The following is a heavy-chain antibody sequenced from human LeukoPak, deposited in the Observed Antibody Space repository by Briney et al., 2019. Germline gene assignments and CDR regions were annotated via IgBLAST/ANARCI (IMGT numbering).Heavy chain of an antibody. Sequence: PGGSLRLSCAASGFTFSSYAMSWVRQAPGKGLEWVSAISGSGSSTFYADSVKGRFTISRDNSKNTVYLQMNSLRAEDTAVYYCAKVDCSRTSCYAGNYYYGMDVWGQGTTVTVSS. D-gene: IGHD2-2*01. CDR1: GFTFSSYA. CDR3: AKVDCSRTSCYAGNYYYGMDV. V-gene: IGHV3-23*01. J-gene: IGHJ6*02. CDR2: ISGSGSST.